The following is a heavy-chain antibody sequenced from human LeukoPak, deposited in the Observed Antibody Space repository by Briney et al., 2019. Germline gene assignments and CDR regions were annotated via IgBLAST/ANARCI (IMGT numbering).Heavy chain of an antibody. V-gene: IGHV3-53*01. J-gene: IGHJ4*02. Sequence: GDSLRLSCAASGFTVNRDYMSWVRQSPGKGLEWVSVVYTDGRTFYADSVKGRFTISRDDSENTVFLQMNSLRAEDTAIYFCTRGSPTVSAGYNWGRGTVVTVSS. CDR2: VYTDGRT. CDR3: TRGSPTVSAGYN. CDR1: GFTVNRDY. D-gene: IGHD1-1*01.